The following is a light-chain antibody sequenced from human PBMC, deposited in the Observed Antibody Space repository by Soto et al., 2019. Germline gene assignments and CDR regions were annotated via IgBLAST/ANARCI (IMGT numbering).Light chain of an antibody. CDR1: QTISSW. V-gene: IGKV1-5*03. CDR3: QHYNSYSEA. J-gene: IGKJ1*01. CDR2: KAS. Sequence: DIQMTQSPSTLSGSVGDRVTITCRASQTISSWLAWYQQKPGKAPKLLMYKASTLKSGVPSRFRGSGSGTEFTLAISSLKHDDFATYYCQHYNSYSEAFGHGTKVDIK.